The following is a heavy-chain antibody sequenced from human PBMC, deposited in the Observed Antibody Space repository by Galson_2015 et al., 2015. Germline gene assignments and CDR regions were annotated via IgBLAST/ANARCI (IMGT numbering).Heavy chain of an antibody. Sequence: SLRLSCAASGFTFSSYWMHWVRQAPGKGLVWVSRIKGDGSDIRYADSVKGRFTMSRDNTKTSAFLDMNTLRGEDTAFYYCAKDRTKHCSTTTCYGGLDYWGQGVLVTVSS. V-gene: IGHV3-74*01. CDR3: AKDRTKHCSTTTCYGGLDY. CDR2: IKGDGSDI. D-gene: IGHD2-2*01. J-gene: IGHJ4*02. CDR1: GFTFSSYW.